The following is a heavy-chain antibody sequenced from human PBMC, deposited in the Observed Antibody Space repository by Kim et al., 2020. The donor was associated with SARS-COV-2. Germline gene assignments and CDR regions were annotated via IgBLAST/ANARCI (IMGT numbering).Heavy chain of an antibody. CDR2: ISWNSGSI. CDR1: GFTFDDYA. J-gene: IGHJ4*02. V-gene: IGHV3-9*01. CDR3: AKDTMVRGVSIDY. D-gene: IGHD3-10*01. Sequence: GGSLRLSCAASGFTFDDYAMHWVRQAPGKGLEWVSGISWNSGSIGYADSVKGRFTISRDNAKNSLYLQMNSLRAEDTALYYCAKDTMVRGVSIDYWGQGTLVTVSS.